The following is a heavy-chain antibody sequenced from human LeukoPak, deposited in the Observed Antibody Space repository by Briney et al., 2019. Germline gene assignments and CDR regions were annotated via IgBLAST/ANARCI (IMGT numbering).Heavy chain of an antibody. CDR2: IYTSGNT. J-gene: IGHJ4*02. D-gene: IGHD6-19*01. Sequence: SETLSLTCSVSGDSVSGFYWSWIRQPAGKGLEWIGRIYTSGNTRDTSTKYNPSLRSRVSMSVDTSKNQFSLKLRSVTAADTAIYYCAIDTFSSGWWDYSDYWGQGILVTVCS. CDR3: AIDTFSSGWWDYSDY. V-gene: IGHV4-4*07. CDR1: GDSVSGFY.